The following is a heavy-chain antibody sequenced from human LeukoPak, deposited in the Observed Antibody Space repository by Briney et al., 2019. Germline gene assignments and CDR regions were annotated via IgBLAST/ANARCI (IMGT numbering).Heavy chain of an antibody. CDR1: GFTFSGYW. CDR3: ARIKGGTSATISY. J-gene: IGHJ4*02. V-gene: IGHV3-7*01. Sequence: PGGSLRLSCAVSGFTFSGYWMSWVRQARGKGLEWVANIDQDGSEKYYVDSVKGRFTISKDNAKNLLFLQMNSLRDEDTAVYYCARIKGGTSATISYWGQGTLVTVSS. D-gene: IGHD1-26*01. CDR2: IDQDGSEK.